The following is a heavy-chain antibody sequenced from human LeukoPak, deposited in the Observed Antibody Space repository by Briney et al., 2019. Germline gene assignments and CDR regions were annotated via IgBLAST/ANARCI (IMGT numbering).Heavy chain of an antibody. CDR1: GFTFSGYW. V-gene: IGHV3-7*03. CDR2: IKEDGSEK. D-gene: IGHD6-13*01. J-gene: IGHJ4*02. Sequence: GGSLRLSCGASGFTFSGYWMTWVRQAPGKGLEWVANIKEDGSEKEYVDSVKGRFTISRDNAKNSLYLQMNSLRAEDTALYYCARHGDSSTWSRPRYFDYWGQGNLVTVSS. CDR3: ARHGDSSTWSRPRYFDY.